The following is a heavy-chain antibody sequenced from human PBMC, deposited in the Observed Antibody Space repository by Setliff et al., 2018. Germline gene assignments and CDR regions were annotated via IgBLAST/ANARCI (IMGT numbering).Heavy chain of an antibody. J-gene: IGHJ6*03. Sequence: PSETLSLTCTVSDDSISSRHYYWSWIRQPAGKGLEWLGQIYTSWSTNYDPSLKGRATLSIDASKRQFSLKLTSVTAADTGVYYCARMTGFAYMDVWGKGTPVTVSS. V-gene: IGHV4-61*09. CDR1: DDSISSRHYY. CDR2: IYTSWST. CDR3: ARMTGFAYMDV.